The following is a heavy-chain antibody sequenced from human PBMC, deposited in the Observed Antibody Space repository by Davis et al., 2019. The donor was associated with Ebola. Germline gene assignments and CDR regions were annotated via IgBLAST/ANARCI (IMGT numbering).Heavy chain of an antibody. Sequence: SETLSLTCTVSGGSISSGGYYWSWIRQHPGKGLEWIGYIYYSGSTYYNPSLKSRVTISVDTSKNQFSLKLSSVTAADTAVYYCARGRRVYYGSGSYRHYYYYGMDVWGQGTTVTVSS. CDR1: GGSISSGGYY. CDR3: ARGRRVYYGSGSYRHYYYYGMDV. D-gene: IGHD3-10*01. CDR2: IYYSGST. V-gene: IGHV4-31*03. J-gene: IGHJ6*02.